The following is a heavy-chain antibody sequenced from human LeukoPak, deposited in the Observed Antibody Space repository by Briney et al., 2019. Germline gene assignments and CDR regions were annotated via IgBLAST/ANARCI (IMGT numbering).Heavy chain of an antibody. Sequence: GGSLRLSCAASGFTFNNYAMTWVRQAPGKGLEWVSVVSGSGDNTNYADSVKGRFTISRDNSKNTLYLQMNSLRAEDTAVYYCAKDWGSGSYYFDYWGQGTLVTVSS. J-gene: IGHJ4*02. D-gene: IGHD1-26*01. CDR1: GFTFNNYA. V-gene: IGHV3-23*01. CDR2: VSGSGDNT. CDR3: AKDWGSGSYYFDY.